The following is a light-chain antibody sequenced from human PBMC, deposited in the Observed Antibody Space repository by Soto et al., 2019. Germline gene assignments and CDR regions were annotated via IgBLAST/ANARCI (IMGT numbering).Light chain of an antibody. CDR3: QSYDSSLSGVV. Sequence: QSVLTQPPSVSGAPGQRVTIYCTGSSSNIGAGYDVHWYQQLPGTAPKLLIYGNSNRPSGVPDRFSGSKSGTSASLAITGLQAEDEADYYCQSYDSSLSGVVFGGVTKLTVL. CDR2: GNS. V-gene: IGLV1-40*01. CDR1: SSNIGAGYD. J-gene: IGLJ2*01.